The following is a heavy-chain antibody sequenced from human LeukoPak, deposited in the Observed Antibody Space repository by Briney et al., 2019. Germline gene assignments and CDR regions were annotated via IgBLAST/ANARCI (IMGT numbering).Heavy chain of an antibody. CDR2: ISAYNGNT. CDR1: GYTFTSYG. J-gene: IGHJ5*02. V-gene: IGHV1-18*01. D-gene: IGHD2-2*01. Sequence: ASVKVSCKASGYTFTSYGISWVRQAPGQRLEWMGWISAYNGNTNYAQKLQGRVTMTTDTSTSTAYMELRSLRSDDTAVYYCARDRYCSSTSCYSSWFDPWGQGTLVTVSS. CDR3: ARDRYCSSTSCYSSWFDP.